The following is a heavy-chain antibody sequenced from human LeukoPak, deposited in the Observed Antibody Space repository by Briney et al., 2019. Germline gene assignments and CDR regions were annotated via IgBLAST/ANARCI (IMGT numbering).Heavy chain of an antibody. J-gene: IGHJ4*02. CDR2: ISGSGGST. D-gene: IGHD5-18*01. CDR1: GFTFSSYA. Sequence: GGSLRPSCAASGFTFSSYAMSWVRQAPGKGLEWVSAISGSGGSTYYADSVKGRFTISGDNSKNTLYLQMNSLRAEDTAVYYCAKDHPRGYSYGPLSYWGQGTLVTVSS. V-gene: IGHV3-23*01. CDR3: AKDHPRGYSYGPLSY.